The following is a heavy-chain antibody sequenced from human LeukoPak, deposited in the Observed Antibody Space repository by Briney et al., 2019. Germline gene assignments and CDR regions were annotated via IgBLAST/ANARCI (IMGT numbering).Heavy chain of an antibody. CDR1: GGSISSSSYY. J-gene: IGHJ5*02. Sequence: SETLSLTCTVSGGSISSSSYYWGWIRQPPGKGLEWIGSIYYSGSTYYNPSLKSRVTISVDTSKNQFSLKLSSVTAADTAVYYCARSRTYYDFRHWFDPWGQGTLVTVSS. CDR3: ARSRTYYDFRHWFDP. V-gene: IGHV4-39*07. D-gene: IGHD3-3*01. CDR2: IYYSGST.